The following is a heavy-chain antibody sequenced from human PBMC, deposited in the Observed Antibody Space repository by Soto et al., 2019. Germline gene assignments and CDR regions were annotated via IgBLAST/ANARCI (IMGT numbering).Heavy chain of an antibody. D-gene: IGHD6-13*01. Sequence: SETLSLTCTVSGGSISSYYWSWIRQPPGKGLEWIGYIYYSGSTNYNPSLKSRVTISVDTSKNQFSLKLSSVTAADTAVYYCAGIAAPMGYYSDYWGQGTLVTVSS. CDR2: IYYSGST. J-gene: IGHJ4*02. CDR1: GGSISSYY. V-gene: IGHV4-59*01. CDR3: AGIAAPMGYYSDY.